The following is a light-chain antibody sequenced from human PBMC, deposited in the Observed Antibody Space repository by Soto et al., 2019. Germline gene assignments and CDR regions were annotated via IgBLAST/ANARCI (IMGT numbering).Light chain of an antibody. V-gene: IGLV2-14*03. CDR1: DNDVGGYNS. CDR3: SSYTATSSLV. Sequence: QSALTQPASVSGSPGQSITISCTGTDNDVGGYNSVSWYQQFPGKGPKVLIYEVSHRPSGVSNRFSGSKSGNTASLTISCLRTEDEADYYCSSYTATSSLVFGVGTKLTVL. CDR2: EVS. J-gene: IGLJ2*01.